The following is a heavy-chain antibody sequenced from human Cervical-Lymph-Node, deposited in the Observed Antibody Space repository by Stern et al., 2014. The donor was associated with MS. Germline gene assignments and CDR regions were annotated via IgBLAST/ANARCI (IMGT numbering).Heavy chain of an antibody. J-gene: IGHJ4*02. CDR2: ISSSSSYI. CDR1: GFTFSSYS. D-gene: IGHD1-1*01. CDR3: ATGTDSANFDY. V-gene: IGHV3-21*01. Sequence: EVQLVESGGGLVKPGGSLRLSCAASGFTFSSYSMNWVRQAPGKGLEWVSSISSSSSYIYYADSVKGRFTISRDDAKNSLYLQMNSLRAEDTAVYYCATGTDSANFDYWGQGTLVTVSS.